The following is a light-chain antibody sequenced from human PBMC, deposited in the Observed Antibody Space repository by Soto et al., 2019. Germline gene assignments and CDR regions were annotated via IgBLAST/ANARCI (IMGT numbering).Light chain of an antibody. CDR3: QQYYSTPRLG. Sequence: DIVMTQSPDSLAVSLGERATITCRSSQSVLYIPTNKNYVAWYQQKPGQPPKLLIYWASTRESGVPDRFGGSGSGTYFTLTISSLQAEDVAVYYCQQYYSTPRLGFGGGTKVEIK. J-gene: IGKJ4*01. V-gene: IGKV4-1*01. CDR2: WAS. CDR1: QSVLYIPTNKNY.